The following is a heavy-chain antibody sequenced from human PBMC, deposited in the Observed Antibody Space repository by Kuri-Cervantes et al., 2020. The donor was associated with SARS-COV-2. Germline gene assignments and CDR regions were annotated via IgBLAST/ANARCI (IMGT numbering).Heavy chain of an antibody. V-gene: IGHV3-15*01. D-gene: IGHD6-6*01. CDR1: GFTFSSYA. Sequence: ETLSLSCAASGFTFSSYAMSWVRQAPGKGLEWVGRIKSKTDGGTTDYAAPVKGRFTISRDSSKDTLYLQMNSLRTDDTAFYYCAKDHRYSSSSGVGYFDSWGQGTLVTVSS. J-gene: IGHJ4*02. CDR2: IKSKTDGGTT. CDR3: AKDHRYSSSSGVGYFDS.